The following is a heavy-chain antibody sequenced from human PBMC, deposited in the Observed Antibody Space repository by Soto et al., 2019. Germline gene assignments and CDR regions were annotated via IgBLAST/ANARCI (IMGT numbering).Heavy chain of an antibody. CDR1: GFTFSSYW. CDR3: ARVGIVVVPAASFDY. J-gene: IGHJ4*02. D-gene: IGHD2-2*01. Sequence: GVSLRLSCAASGFTFSSYWMHWVRQAPGKGLVWVSRINSDGSSTSYADSVKGRFTISRDNAKNTLYLQMNSLRAEDTAVYYCARVGIVVVPAASFDYWGQGTLVTVSS. CDR2: INSDGSST. V-gene: IGHV3-74*01.